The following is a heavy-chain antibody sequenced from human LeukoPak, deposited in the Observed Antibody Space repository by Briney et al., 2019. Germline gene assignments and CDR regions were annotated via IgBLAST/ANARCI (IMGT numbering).Heavy chain of an antibody. D-gene: IGHD3-22*01. J-gene: IGHJ5*02. CDR3: ARLRYYDSSGYYGFDP. CDR2: INPSGGST. V-gene: IGHV1-46*01. Sequence: GASAKVSCKASGYTFTSYYMHWVRQAPGQGLEWMGIINPSGGSTSYAQKFQGRVTMTRDTSTRTVYMELSSLRSEDTAVYYCARLRYYDSSGYYGFDPWGQGTLVTVSS. CDR1: GYTFTSYY.